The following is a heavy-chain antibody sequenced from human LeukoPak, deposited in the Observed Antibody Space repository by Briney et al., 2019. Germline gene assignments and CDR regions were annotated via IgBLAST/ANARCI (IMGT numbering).Heavy chain of an antibody. CDR3: ARNIRSYDFWSGPINWFDP. D-gene: IGHD3-3*01. CDR2: INPNSGGT. CDR1: GYTFTGYY. V-gene: IGHV1-2*02. Sequence: ASVKVSCKASGYTFTGYYIHWVRQAPGQGLEWMGWINPNSGGTTYAQKFQGRVTMTRDTSISTAYMDLSRLTSDDTAVYYCARNIRSYDFWSGPINWFDPWAQGTLVTASS. J-gene: IGHJ5*02.